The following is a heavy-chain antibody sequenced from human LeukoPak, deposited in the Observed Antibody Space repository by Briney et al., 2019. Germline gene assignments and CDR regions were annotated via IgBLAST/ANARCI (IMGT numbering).Heavy chain of an antibody. D-gene: IGHD4-11*01. J-gene: IGHJ4*02. Sequence: GASVKVSCKASGYTVTNYFMHWVRQAPGQGLEWMGIINPSSGSTSYAQKFQGRVTMTRDMSTSTVYMELSSLRFEDTAVYYCARGRTTITSVFDYWGQGTLVTVS. CDR1: GYTVTNYF. CDR2: INPSSGST. V-gene: IGHV1-46*01. CDR3: ARGRTTITSVFDY.